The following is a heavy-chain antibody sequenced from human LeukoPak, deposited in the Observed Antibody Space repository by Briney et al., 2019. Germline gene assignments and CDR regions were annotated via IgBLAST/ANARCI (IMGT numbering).Heavy chain of an antibody. Sequence: GGSLRLSCAASGFTFSDHYMDWVRQAPGKGLEWVGRTRNKANSYTTEYAASVKGGFTISRDDSKNSLYLQMNSLKTEDTAVYYCVARRSGYGSGGYNEHWGQGTLVTVSS. J-gene: IGHJ4*02. CDR2: TRNKANSYTT. D-gene: IGHD3-10*01. CDR3: VARRSGYGSGGYNEH. V-gene: IGHV3-72*01. CDR1: GFTFSDHY.